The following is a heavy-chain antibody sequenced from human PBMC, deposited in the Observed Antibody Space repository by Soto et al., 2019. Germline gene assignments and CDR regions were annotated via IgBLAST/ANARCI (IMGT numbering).Heavy chain of an antibody. D-gene: IGHD3-16*02. CDR2: IYYSGST. CDR1: GGSISSSSYY. CDR3: ARLFYIWGSYRYFDY. V-gene: IGHV4-39*01. Sequence: TLSLTCTVSGGSISSSSYYWGWIRQPPGKGLEWIGSIYYSGSTYYNPSLKSRVTISVDTSKNQFSLKLSSVTAADTAVYYCARLFYIWGSYRYFDYWGQGTLVTVSS. J-gene: IGHJ4*02.